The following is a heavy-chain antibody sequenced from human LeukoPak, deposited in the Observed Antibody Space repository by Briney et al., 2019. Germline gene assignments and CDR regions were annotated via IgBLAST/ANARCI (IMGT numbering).Heavy chain of an antibody. V-gene: IGHV3-9*01. D-gene: IGHD3-10*01. CDR1: GFTFDDYA. Sequence: PGGSLRLSCAASGFTFDDYAMHWVRQAPGKGLEWVSGISWNSGSIGYADSVKGRFTIPRDNAKNSLYLQMNSLRPEDTALYYCAKDIGSGSYYHFDYWGQGTLVTVSS. J-gene: IGHJ4*02. CDR3: AKDIGSGSYYHFDY. CDR2: ISWNSGSI.